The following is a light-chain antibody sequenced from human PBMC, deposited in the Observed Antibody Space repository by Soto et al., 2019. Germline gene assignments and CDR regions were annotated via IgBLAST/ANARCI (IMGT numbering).Light chain of an antibody. CDR2: DAS. Sequence: EIVVTQAPATLSLSPGERATLSCRASQSVSSYLAWYQQKPGQAPRLLIYDASNRATGIPARFSGSGSGTDFTLTISSLEPEDFAVYYCQQRSNSFGGGTKVDIK. J-gene: IGKJ4*01. V-gene: IGKV3-11*01. CDR1: QSVSSY. CDR3: QQRSNS.